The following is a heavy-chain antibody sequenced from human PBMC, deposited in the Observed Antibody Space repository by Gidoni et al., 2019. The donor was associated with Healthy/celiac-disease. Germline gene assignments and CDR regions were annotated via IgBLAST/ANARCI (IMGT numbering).Heavy chain of an antibody. CDR2: INHSGST. Sequence: QVQLQQWGAGLLKPSETLSLTCAVYGGSFSGYYWSCIRQPPGKGLEWIGEINHSGSTNYNPSLNSRVTISVDTSKNQFSLKLSSVTAADTAVYYCARAPRWDCSGGSCYYYYYGMDVWGQGTTVTVSS. D-gene: IGHD2-15*01. CDR1: GGSFSGYY. CDR3: ARAPRWDCSGGSCYYYYYGMDV. J-gene: IGHJ6*02. V-gene: IGHV4-34*01.